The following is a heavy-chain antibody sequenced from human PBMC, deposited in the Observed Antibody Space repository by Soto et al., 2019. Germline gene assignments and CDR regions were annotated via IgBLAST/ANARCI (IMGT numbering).Heavy chain of an antibody. V-gene: IGHV4-59*12. CDR3: VRERGEYDSGWFFDR. CDR1: NGSISGFY. Sequence: SSETLSLTCSVSNGSISGFYWTWIRQPPGKILEWIGYIHYSGRTDYNPSLTSRATMSVDTSKNQFSLNLKSITAADTAVYYCVRERGEYDSGWFFDRWGQGTPVTVSS. CDR2: IHYSGRT. D-gene: IGHD6-19*01. J-gene: IGHJ4*02.